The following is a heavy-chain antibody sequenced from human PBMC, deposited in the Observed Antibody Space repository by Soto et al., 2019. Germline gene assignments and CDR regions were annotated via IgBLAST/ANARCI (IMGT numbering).Heavy chain of an antibody. D-gene: IGHD3-10*01. CDR3: ARGGSFDL. Sequence: QAQLVESGGGVVQPGRSLRLSCAASGFTFSTYGLHWVRQAPGKGLEWVAIIVHAGSYIRYGDSVKGRFTISRDNSKNTLDLQMDSLTAADAAIYYCARGGSFDLWGQGTLVTVSS. CDR1: GFTFSTYG. V-gene: IGHV3-30*03. CDR2: IVHAGSYI. J-gene: IGHJ4*02.